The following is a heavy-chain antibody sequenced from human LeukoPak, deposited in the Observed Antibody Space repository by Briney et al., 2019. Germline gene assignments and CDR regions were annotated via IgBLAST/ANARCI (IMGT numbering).Heavy chain of an antibody. D-gene: IGHD3-10*01. CDR1: GGSISSYY. CDR3: AREGAGSYNWFDP. CDR2: IYYSGST. J-gene: IGHJ5*02. V-gene: IGHV4-59*12. Sequence: SETLSLTCTVSGGSISSYYWSWIRQPPGKGLEWIGYIYYSGSTNYNPSLKSRVTMSVDTSKNQFSLKLSSVTAADTAVYYCAREGAGSYNWFDPWGQGTLVTVSS.